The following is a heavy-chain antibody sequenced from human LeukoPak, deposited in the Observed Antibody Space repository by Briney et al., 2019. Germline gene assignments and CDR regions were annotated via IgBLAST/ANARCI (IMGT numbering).Heavy chain of an antibody. CDR3: ARGPEDSYCSSNSCPAYWFDP. D-gene: IGHD2-2*01. Sequence: GGSLRLSRAASGFTFSMNWVRQTPGKGLEWVSSISSSSSYIYYADSVKGRFTISRDNAKNSLYLQMNSLRAEDTAVYYCARGPEDSYCSSNSCPAYWFDPWGQGTLVTVSS. CDR2: ISSSSSYI. CDR1: GFTFS. J-gene: IGHJ5*02. V-gene: IGHV3-21*01.